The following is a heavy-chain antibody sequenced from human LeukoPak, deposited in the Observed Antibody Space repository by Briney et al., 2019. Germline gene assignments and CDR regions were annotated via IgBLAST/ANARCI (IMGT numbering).Heavy chain of an antibody. CDR3: ARGMTVAGTYFDY. V-gene: IGHV3-48*02. D-gene: IGHD6-19*01. Sequence: GGSLRLSCAASGFTFDDYGLSWVRQAPGKGLEWVSYISSSSSTIYYTDSVKVRFTISRDNAKNSLYLQLNSLRDEDTAVYYCARGMTVAGTYFDYWGQGTLVTVSS. CDR2: ISSSSSTI. CDR1: GFTFDDYG. J-gene: IGHJ4*02.